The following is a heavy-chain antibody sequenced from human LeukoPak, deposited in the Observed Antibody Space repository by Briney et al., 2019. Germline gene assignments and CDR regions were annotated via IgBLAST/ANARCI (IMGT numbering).Heavy chain of an antibody. Sequence: PSETLSLTCTVSGYSIGSGYYWGWIRQPPGKGLEWIGSIYHSGSTYYNPSLKSRVTISVDTSKNQFSLKLSSVTAADTAVYYCARAQSYGDYDYWGQGILVTVSS. J-gene: IGHJ4*02. V-gene: IGHV4-38-2*02. CDR1: GYSIGSGYY. CDR2: IYHSGST. D-gene: IGHD4-17*01. CDR3: ARAQSYGDYDY.